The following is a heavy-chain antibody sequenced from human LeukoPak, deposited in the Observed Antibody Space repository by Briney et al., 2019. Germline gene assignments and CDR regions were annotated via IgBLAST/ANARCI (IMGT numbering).Heavy chain of an antibody. CDR3: ARAREICSGGSCYFDY. CDR1: GGSISSYY. V-gene: IGHV4-4*07. D-gene: IGHD2-15*01. Sequence: SETLSLTCTVSGGSISSYYWSWIRQPPGKGLEWIGRIYTSGSTNYNPSLKSRVTMSVDTSKNQFSLKLSSVTAADTAVYYCARAREICSGGSCYFDYWGQGTLVTVSS. J-gene: IGHJ4*02. CDR2: IYTSGST.